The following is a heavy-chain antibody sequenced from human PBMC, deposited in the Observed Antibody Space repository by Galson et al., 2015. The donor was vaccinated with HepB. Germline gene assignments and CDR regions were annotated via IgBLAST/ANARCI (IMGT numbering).Heavy chain of an antibody. Sequence: SLRLSCAASGFTFSDYYMSWIRQAPGKGLEWLSYISASTIYTNYADSVKGRFTISSDNSDNTLSLQMNSLRPEDTAIYYCAKDVYSWGAVGTIDYWGRGTLVTVSS. CDR1: GFTFSDYY. D-gene: IGHD6-13*01. J-gene: IGHJ4*02. CDR3: AKDVYSWGAVGTIDY. V-gene: IGHV3-11*06. CDR2: ISASTIYT.